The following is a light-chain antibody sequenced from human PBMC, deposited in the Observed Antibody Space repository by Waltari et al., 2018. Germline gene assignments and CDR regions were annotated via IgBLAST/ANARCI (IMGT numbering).Light chain of an antibody. Sequence: QSALTQPASVSGSPGQSITISCTGTSSDVGGYNYVSWYQQHPGKAPKRMVYDVSNRPSGVSNRFAGAKCGNTTSLTISGLQAEDEADYYCSSYTSSSFWVFGGGTKLTVL. CDR2: DVS. J-gene: IGLJ3*02. CDR1: SSDVGGYNY. CDR3: SSYTSSSFWV. V-gene: IGLV2-14*03.